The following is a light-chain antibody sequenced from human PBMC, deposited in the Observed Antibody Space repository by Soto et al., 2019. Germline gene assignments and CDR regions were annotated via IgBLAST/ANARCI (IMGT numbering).Light chain of an antibody. V-gene: IGKV3-11*02. CDR3: QQRSNWQRAT. J-gene: IGKJ4*01. CDR1: QSVSSY. Sequence: EIVVTQSPATLSLSAGERATLSCRSSQSVSSYLAWYQQKPGQEPRLLIYDTSIRDTGIPARFSGSGSGRDFTLTISSLETQDFAVYYCQQRSNWQRATFGGGPRWIS. CDR2: DTS.